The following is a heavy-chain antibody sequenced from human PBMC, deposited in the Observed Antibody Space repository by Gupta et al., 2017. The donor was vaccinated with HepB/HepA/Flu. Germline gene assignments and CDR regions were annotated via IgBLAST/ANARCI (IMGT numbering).Heavy chain of an antibody. J-gene: IGHJ4*02. CDR3: TRDRGL. D-gene: IGHD2-15*01. Sequence: EVELVESGGGLVQPGGSLRHSCAASGLTFSSFWMHWVRQIPGKGLVWVSRISGDGTRTNYADFVKGRFTVSRDNAKNTLFLEMNSLAAEDTAVYYCTRDRGLWGQGTLVSVSS. CDR2: ISGDGTRT. V-gene: IGHV3-74*01. CDR1: GLTFSSFW.